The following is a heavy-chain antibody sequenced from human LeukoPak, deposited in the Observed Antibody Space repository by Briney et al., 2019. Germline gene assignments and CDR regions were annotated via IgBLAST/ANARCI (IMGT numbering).Heavy chain of an antibody. J-gene: IGHJ6*04. V-gene: IGHV3-48*03. CDR3: VREGRSGYDLTGYYGMDV. CDR2: IGSSNTI. CDR1: GFTFSTYE. D-gene: IGHD5-12*01. Sequence: GGSLRLSCAASGFTFSTYEMNWVRQAPGKGLEWVSYIGSSNTIYYADSVKGRFTISRDNAKNSLYLQMNSLRAEDTAVYYCVREGRSGYDLTGYYGMDVWGKGTTVTVSS.